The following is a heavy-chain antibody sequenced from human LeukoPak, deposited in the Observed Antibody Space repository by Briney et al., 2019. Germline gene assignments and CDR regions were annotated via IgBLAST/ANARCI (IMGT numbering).Heavy chain of an antibody. J-gene: IGHJ4*02. D-gene: IGHD5-18*01. CDR3: ARLDSYGYDPS. CDR2: IYTSGST. CDR1: GDSIRSYY. V-gene: IGHV4-4*07. Sequence: SETLSLTCTVSGDSIRSYYWSWIRQPAGKGLEWIGRIYTSGSTNYNPSLQNRVTMSVDTSKNQFSLKLSSVTAADTAVYYCARLDSYGYDPSWGQGTLVTVSS.